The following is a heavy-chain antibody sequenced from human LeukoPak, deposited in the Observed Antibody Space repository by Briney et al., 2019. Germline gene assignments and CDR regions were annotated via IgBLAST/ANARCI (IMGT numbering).Heavy chain of an antibody. V-gene: IGHV5-10-1*01. Sequence: GESLKISCKGSGYSFTSCWISWVRQMPGKGLEWMGRIDPSDSYTNYSPSFQGHVTISADKSISTAYLQWSSLKASDTAMYYCARRPKGNYCSSTSCYYGWFDPWGQGTLVTVSS. CDR2: IDPSDSYT. D-gene: IGHD2-2*01. CDR1: GYSFTSCW. J-gene: IGHJ5*02. CDR3: ARRPKGNYCSSTSCYYGWFDP.